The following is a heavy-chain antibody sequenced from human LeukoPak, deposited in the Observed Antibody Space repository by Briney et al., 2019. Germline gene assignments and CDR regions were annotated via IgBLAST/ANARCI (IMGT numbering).Heavy chain of an antibody. J-gene: IGHJ4*02. D-gene: IGHD1-14*01. Sequence: GESPKISCKGSGYSFTGYWIAWVRQMPGKRLEWMWIIYPGDSDTRYSPSFQGQVTISADKSISTAYLLWSSLKASDAAMYYCARLLMGTHRRGFDYWGQGTLVTVSS. CDR2: IYPGDSDT. CDR3: ARLLMGTHRRGFDY. V-gene: IGHV5-51*01. CDR1: GYSFTGYW.